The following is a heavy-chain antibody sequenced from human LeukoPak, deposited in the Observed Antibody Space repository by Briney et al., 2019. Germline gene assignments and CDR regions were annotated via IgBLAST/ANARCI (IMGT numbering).Heavy chain of an antibody. J-gene: IGHJ6*03. CDR2: IYSSGST. Sequence: SETLSLTCSVSGGSLSSYYWSWIRQTPGKGLEWIGYIYSSGSTNYNPSLKSRVTISVDTSKNHFSLNLTSVTAADTALYYCARNYYYYYMDVWGKGTTVTVSS. V-gene: IGHV4-59*08. CDR1: GGSLSSYY. CDR3: ARNYYYYYMDV.